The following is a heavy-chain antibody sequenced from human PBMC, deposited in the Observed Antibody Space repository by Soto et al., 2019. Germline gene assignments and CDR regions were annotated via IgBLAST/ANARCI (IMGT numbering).Heavy chain of an antibody. D-gene: IGHD5-18*01. Sequence: QVQLQQWGAGLMKPSETLTLNCAVYGGSFSGYYWSWIRQPPGKGLEWIGEINHSGSTNYNPSLKSRVTISVDTSKNQFSLKLSSVTAADTAVYYCAMGFGYSYDSAGHYYYYGMDVWGQGTTVTVSS. CDR3: AMGFGYSYDSAGHYYYYGMDV. V-gene: IGHV4-34*01. CDR1: GGSFSGYY. J-gene: IGHJ6*02. CDR2: INHSGST.